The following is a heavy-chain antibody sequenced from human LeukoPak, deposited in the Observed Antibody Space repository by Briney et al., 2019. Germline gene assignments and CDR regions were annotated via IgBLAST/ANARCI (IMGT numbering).Heavy chain of an antibody. Sequence: ASVKVSCKASGYTFTSYDINWVRQATGQGLEWMGWMNPNSGNTGYAQKFPGRVTMTRDTSISTAYMELSSLRSEDTAVYYCARDEITTEENDFDYWGQGTLVTVSS. CDR1: GYTFTSYD. D-gene: IGHD1-1*01. CDR3: ARDEITTEENDFDY. V-gene: IGHV1-8*01. CDR2: MNPNSGNT. J-gene: IGHJ4*02.